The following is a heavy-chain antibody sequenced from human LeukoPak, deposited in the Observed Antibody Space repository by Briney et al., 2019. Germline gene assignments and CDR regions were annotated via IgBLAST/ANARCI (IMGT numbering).Heavy chain of an antibody. CDR2: IRYDGRNT. CDR3: VKRLEYSSTWYSAFDV. Sequence: GGSLRLSCAASGFAFSGYGMHWVRQAPGKGLEWVAFIRYDGRNTYYADSVKGRFTISRDNSQSRLYLQMNSVRPEDTAVYYCVKRLEYSSTWYSAFDVWGQGTTVTVSS. J-gene: IGHJ3*01. D-gene: IGHD6-13*01. V-gene: IGHV3-30*02. CDR1: GFAFSGYG.